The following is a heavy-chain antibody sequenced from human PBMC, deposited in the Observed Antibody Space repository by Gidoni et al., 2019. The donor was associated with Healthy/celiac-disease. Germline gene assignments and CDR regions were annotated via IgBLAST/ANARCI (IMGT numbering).Heavy chain of an antibody. D-gene: IGHD2-2*01. CDR3: ARDAGDCSSTSCYVVLDY. V-gene: IGHV1-2*02. Sequence: QVQLVQSGAEVKKPGAPVKLSFKASGYTFTGYYMHWVGQAPGQGLEWMGWINPNSGGTNYAQKFQGMVTMTRATSISTAYMELSRLRSDDTAVYYCARDAGDCSSTSCYVVLDYWGQGTLVTVSS. J-gene: IGHJ4*02. CDR2: INPNSGGT. CDR1: GYTFTGYY.